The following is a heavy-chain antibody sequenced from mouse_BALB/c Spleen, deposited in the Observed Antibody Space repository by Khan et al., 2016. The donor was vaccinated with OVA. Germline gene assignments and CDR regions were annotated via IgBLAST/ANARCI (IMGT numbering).Heavy chain of an antibody. CDR2: INPSTAYT. J-gene: IGHJ2*01. CDR3: ARRGLRWDFDY. CDR1: GYTFINYW. D-gene: IGHD1-1*01. V-gene: IGHV1-7*01. Sequence: VQLVESGAELAKPGASVKMSCKASGYTFINYWILWVKQRPGQGLEWIGYINPSTAYTEYNQNFKDKATLTADKSSSTAYMQLSSLTSDDSAVYYCARRGLRWDFDYWGQGTTLIVSS.